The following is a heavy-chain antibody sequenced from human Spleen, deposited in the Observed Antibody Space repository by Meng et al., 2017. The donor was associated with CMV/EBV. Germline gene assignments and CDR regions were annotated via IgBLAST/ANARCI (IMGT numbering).Heavy chain of an antibody. CDR1: GGSVSSGTFY. V-gene: IGHV4-61*01. D-gene: IGHD3-10*01. CDR3: ARGTWFGEMDV. Sequence: SETLSLTCTVSGGSVSSGTFYWNWIRQPPGKGLEWIGYIYHSGSTIYNPSLKSRVTISVDTSKNQFSLNLTSVTAADTALYYCARGTWFGEMDVWGQGTTVTVSS. CDR2: IYHSGST. J-gene: IGHJ6*02.